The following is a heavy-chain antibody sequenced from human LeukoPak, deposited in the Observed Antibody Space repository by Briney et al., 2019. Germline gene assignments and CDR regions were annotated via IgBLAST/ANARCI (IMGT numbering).Heavy chain of an antibody. CDR3: ARGTMNLDS. CDR2: INPYSGDT. Sequence: ASVKVSCKASGYIFTGYYMHWVRQAPGQGLEWMGWINPYSGDTAYAQKFQGRVTMTRDTSINTAYMELNRLKFDDTAVYYCARGTMNLDSWGQGTLVTVSS. D-gene: IGHD3-22*01. J-gene: IGHJ4*02. V-gene: IGHV1-2*02. CDR1: GYIFTGYY.